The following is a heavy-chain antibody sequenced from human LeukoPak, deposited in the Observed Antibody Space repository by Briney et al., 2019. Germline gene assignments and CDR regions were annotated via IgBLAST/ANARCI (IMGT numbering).Heavy chain of an antibody. J-gene: IGHJ4*02. Sequence: PGGSLRLSCAASGFSFSSYRMNWVRQAPGKGLEWVSSISSSSSYIYYADSAKGRFTISRDNAKNSLYLQMNSLRAEDTAVYYCARISLEYYDYVWGSYRHPDYWGQGTLVTVSS. CDR3: ARISLEYYDYVWGSYRHPDY. V-gene: IGHV3-21*01. CDR1: GFSFSSYR. D-gene: IGHD3-16*02. CDR2: ISSSSSYI.